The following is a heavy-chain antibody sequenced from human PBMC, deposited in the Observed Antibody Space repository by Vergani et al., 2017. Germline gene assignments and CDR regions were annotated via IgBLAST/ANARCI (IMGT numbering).Heavy chain of an antibody. Sequence: EVQLLESGGRLVQPGGSLRLSCVASGFAFSRSAMSWVRQAPGKGLEWVSGLTASGSGISYADSVRGRFTITRDKSKNTMFLEMNSLRAEDTAVYYCAKSGWLQHFGAHYFDSWGQGILVTVSS. J-gene: IGHJ4*02. CDR1: GFAFSRSA. D-gene: IGHD5-24*01. CDR3: AKSGWLQHFGAHYFDS. CDR2: LTASGSGI. V-gene: IGHV3-23*01.